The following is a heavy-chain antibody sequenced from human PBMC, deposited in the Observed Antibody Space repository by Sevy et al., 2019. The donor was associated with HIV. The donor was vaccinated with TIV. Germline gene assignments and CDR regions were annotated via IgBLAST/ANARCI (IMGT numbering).Heavy chain of an antibody. J-gene: IGHJ4*02. CDR2: ISSSSSTI. Sequence: GGSLRLSCAASGFTFSSYSMNWVRQAPGKGLEWVSYISSSSSTIYYADSVKGRFTISRDNAKNSLYLQMNSLRDEDTAVYCCARDGDPYYYDSSGYYLQPSFDYWGQGTLVTVSS. CDR3: ARDGDPYYYDSSGYYLQPSFDY. V-gene: IGHV3-48*02. D-gene: IGHD3-22*01. CDR1: GFTFSSYS.